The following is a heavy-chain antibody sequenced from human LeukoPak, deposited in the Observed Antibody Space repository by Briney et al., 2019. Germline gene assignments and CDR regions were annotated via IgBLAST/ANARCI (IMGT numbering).Heavy chain of an antibody. Sequence: SETLSLTCTVSGGSISSSSYYWGWIRQPPGKGLEWIGNIYYSGSTYYNPSLKSRVTISVDTPKNQLSLKLSSVTAADTAVYYCARQTYYYGSGRFYNAGNWFDPWGQGTLVTVSS. CDR3: ARQTYYYGSGRFYNAGNWFDP. CDR1: GGSISSSSYY. V-gene: IGHV4-39*01. D-gene: IGHD3-10*01. J-gene: IGHJ5*02. CDR2: IYYSGST.